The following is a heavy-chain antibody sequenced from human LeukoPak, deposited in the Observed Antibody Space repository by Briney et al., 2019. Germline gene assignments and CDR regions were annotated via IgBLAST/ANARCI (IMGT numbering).Heavy chain of an antibody. CDR1: GYSISSGYY. Sequence: SETLSLTCTVSGYSISSGYYWGWTRQPPGKGLEWIGSIYHSGSTYYNPSLKSRVTISVDTSKNQFSLKLSSVTAADTAVYYCASWWGGYCSSTSCPFDYWGQGTLVTVSS. J-gene: IGHJ4*02. CDR3: ASWWGGYCSSTSCPFDY. V-gene: IGHV4-38-2*02. CDR2: IYHSGST. D-gene: IGHD2-2*01.